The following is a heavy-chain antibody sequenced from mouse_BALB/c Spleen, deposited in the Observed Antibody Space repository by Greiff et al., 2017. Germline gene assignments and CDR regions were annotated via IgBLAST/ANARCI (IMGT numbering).Heavy chain of an antibody. CDR1: GYTFTDYA. V-gene: IGHV1-67*01. J-gene: IGHJ4*01. D-gene: IGHD2-10*01. CDR3: ARAYYGNWDAMDY. CDR2: ISTYYGNT. Sequence: VQLQQSGPELVRPGVSVKISCKGSGYTFTDYAMHWVKQSHAKSLEWIGDISTYYGNTNYNQKFKGKATMTVDKSSSTAYMELARLTSEDSAIYYGARAYYGNWDAMDYWGQGTSVTVSS.